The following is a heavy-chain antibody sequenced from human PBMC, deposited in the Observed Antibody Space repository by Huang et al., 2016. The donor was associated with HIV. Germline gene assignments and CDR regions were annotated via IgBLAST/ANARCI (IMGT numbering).Heavy chain of an antibody. CDR1: GFTFRQYA. Sequence: QVQLVESGGGVVQPGRSLRLSCAASGFTFRQYAMHWVRQAPGKGLEWVALISYDGSEKYFGDSVKGRFTISRDNFKNMLYLQMNSLRPDDSAMYYCVKDSPGVITIFGGDVWGQGTTVTVSS. CDR2: ISYDGSEK. D-gene: IGHD3-3*01. J-gene: IGHJ6*02. V-gene: IGHV3-30*18. CDR3: VKDSPGVITIFGGDV.